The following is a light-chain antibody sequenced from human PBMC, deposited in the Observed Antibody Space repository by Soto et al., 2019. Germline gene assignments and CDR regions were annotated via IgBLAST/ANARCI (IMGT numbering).Light chain of an antibody. Sequence: QTVVTQEPSLSVSPGGTVTLTCGLSSGSVSTSHYATWCQQTPGQAPRTLIYSTTTRSSGVPDRFSGFILGNRAALTITGAQTDDECDYYCVLYMGSGISIFGGGTKLTVL. CDR3: VLYMGSGISI. J-gene: IGLJ2*01. V-gene: IGLV8-61*01. CDR2: STT. CDR1: SGSVSTSHY.